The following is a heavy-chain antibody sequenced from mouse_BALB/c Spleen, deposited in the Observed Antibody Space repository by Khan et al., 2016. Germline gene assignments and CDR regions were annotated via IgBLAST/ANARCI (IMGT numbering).Heavy chain of an antibody. CDR3: ARGPYGI. CDR1: GYTFTNYY. CDR2: IYPGNVNT. V-gene: IGHV1S56*01. J-gene: IGHJ4*01. Sequence: QVQLKESGPELVKPGASVRISCKASGYTFTNYYIHWVKQRPGQGLEWIGWIYPGNVNTKYNEKFKGKATLTADKSSSTAYMQLSSLTSEDSAVYFCARGPYGIWGQGTSVTVSS. D-gene: IGHD2-1*01.